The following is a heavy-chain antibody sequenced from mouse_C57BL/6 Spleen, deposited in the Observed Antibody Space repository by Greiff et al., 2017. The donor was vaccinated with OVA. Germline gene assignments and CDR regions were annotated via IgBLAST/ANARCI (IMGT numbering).Heavy chain of an antibody. CDR3: TYYYGSFAY. V-gene: IGHV6-3*01. Sequence: EVQVVESGGGLVQPGGSMKLSCVASGFTFSNYWMNWVRQSPEKGLEWVAQIRLKSDNYATHYAESVKGRFTISRDDSKSSVYLQVNNLRAEDTGIYYCTYYYGSFAYWGQGTLVTVSA. CDR1: GFTFSNYW. J-gene: IGHJ3*01. CDR2: IRLKSDNYAT. D-gene: IGHD1-1*01.